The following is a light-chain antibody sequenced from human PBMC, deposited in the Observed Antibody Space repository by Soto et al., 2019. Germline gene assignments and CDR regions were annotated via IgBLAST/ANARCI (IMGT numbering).Light chain of an antibody. J-gene: IGKJ5*01. V-gene: IGKV3-11*01. Sequence: EILLTQAPATLSLSPGERATLSCTASQSISHFLAWYQQRPGQAATLLLYDASNRATGIPTRFSGSGSETDFTLTISSLEPEDFPVYYCQQRSTWPPITFGQGTRLEIK. CDR3: QQRSTWPPIT. CDR2: DAS. CDR1: QSISHF.